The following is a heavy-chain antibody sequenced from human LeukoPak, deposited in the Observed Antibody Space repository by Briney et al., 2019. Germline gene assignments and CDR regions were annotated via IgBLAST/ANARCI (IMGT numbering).Heavy chain of an antibody. CDR1: GYTFTSYA. CDR3: ARSIITMVRGVIYYFDY. V-gene: IGHV1-3*01. J-gene: IGHJ4*02. Sequence: GASVKVSRKASGYTFTSYAMHWVRQAPGQRLEWMGWINAGNGNTKYSQKFQGRVTITRDTSASTAYMELSSLRSEDTAVYYCARSIITMVRGVIYYFDYWGQGTLVTVSS. D-gene: IGHD3-10*01. CDR2: INAGNGNT.